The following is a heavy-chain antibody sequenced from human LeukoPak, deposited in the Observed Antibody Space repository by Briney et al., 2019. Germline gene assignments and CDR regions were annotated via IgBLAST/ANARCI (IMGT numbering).Heavy chain of an antibody. CDR3: ATYDYGDFDAFDI. Sequence: GGSLRLSCAASGFTFSSYSMNWVRQAPGKGLEWVSSISSSSSYIYYADSVKGRFTIFRDNAKNSLYLQMNSLRAEDTAVYYCATYDYGDFDAFDIWGQGTMVTVSS. V-gene: IGHV3-21*01. CDR2: ISSSSSYI. CDR1: GFTFSSYS. D-gene: IGHD4-17*01. J-gene: IGHJ3*02.